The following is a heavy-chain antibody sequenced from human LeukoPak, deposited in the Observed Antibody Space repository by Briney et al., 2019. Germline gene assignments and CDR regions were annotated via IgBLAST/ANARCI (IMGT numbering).Heavy chain of an antibody. CDR3: AKEKVDYDYVWGSYRSNNYFDY. V-gene: IGHV1-46*01. D-gene: IGHD3-16*02. Sequence: GASVKVSCKASGYTFTSYYMHWVRQAPGQGLEWMGIINPSGGSTSYAQKFQGRVTMTRDMSTSTVYMELSSLRAEDTAVYYCAKEKVDYDYVWGSYRSNNYFDYWGQGTLVTVSS. CDR2: INPSGGST. CDR1: GYTFTSYY. J-gene: IGHJ4*02.